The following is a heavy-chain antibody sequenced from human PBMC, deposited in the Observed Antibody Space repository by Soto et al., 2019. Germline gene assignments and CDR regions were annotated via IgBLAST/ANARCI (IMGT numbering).Heavy chain of an antibody. CDR3: ARALGEAGTNYRRPIYYYYGMDV. CDR1: GGTFSSYA. J-gene: IGHJ6*02. CDR2: IIPIFGTA. V-gene: IGHV1-69*13. Sequence: GASVKVSCKASGGTFSSYAISWVRQAPGQGPEWMGGIIPIFGTAKYAQKFQGRVTITADESTSTAYMELSSLRSEDTAVYYCARALGEAGTNYRRPIYYYYGMDVWGQGTTVTVSS. D-gene: IGHD6-19*01.